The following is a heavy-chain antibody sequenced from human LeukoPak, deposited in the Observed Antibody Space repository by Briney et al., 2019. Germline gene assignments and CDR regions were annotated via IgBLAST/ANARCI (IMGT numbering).Heavy chain of an antibody. D-gene: IGHD6-13*01. J-gene: IGHJ4*02. CDR3: ASIEGRGSSWYSAEY. V-gene: IGHV3-7*01. CDR1: GFTFSSYW. Sequence: QAGGSLRLSCAASGFTFSSYWMSWVRQAPGKGLEWVANIKQDGSEKYYVDSVKGRSTISRDNAKNSLYLQMNSLRAEDTAVYYCASIEGRGSSWYSAEYWGQGTLVTVSS. CDR2: IKQDGSEK.